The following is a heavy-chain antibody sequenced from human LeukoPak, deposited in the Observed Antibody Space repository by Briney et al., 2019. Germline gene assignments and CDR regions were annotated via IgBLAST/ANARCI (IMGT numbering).Heavy chain of an antibody. V-gene: IGHV4-59*01. CDR2: IYNRGST. J-gene: IGHJ3*02. CDR1: GGSISSYC. Sequence: PSETLSLTCTVSGGSISSYCWSWIRQPPGKGLEWIGYIYNRGSTNYNPSLKSRVAISVDMSKNQFSLKLSSVTAADTAVYYCARDRPGIAVAGDAFDIWGQGTMVTVSS. CDR3: ARDRPGIAVAGDAFDI. D-gene: IGHD6-19*01.